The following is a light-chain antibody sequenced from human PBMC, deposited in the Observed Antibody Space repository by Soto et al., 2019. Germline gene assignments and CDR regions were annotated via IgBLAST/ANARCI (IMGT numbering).Light chain of an antibody. CDR2: VERSGSY. CDR1: SGYSTYI. V-gene: IGLV4-60*03. Sequence: QLVLTQSSSASASLGSSVKLTCTLSSGYSTYIIAWHQQQPGKAPRYLMKVERSGSYNKGSGVPDRFSGSSSGADRYLTISNLLSEDEADYYCETWDRNTFVVFGGGTKLTVL. CDR3: ETWDRNTFVV. J-gene: IGLJ2*01.